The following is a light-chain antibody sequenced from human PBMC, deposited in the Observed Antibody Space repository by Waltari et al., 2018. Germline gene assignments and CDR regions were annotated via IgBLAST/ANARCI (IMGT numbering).Light chain of an antibody. Sequence: DIQMTQSPSSLSASVGDRVTITCRASQSISSYLNWYQQKPGKAPKLLIYAASSLQSGVPSRLSGSGSGTDFTLTISSLQPEDFATYYCQQSYSTRPWTFGQGTKVEIK. CDR3: QQSYSTRPWT. J-gene: IGKJ1*01. CDR1: QSISSY. CDR2: AAS. V-gene: IGKV1-39*01.